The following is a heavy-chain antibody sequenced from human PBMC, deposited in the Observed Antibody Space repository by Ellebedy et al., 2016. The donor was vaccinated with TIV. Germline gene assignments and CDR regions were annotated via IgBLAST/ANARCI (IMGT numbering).Heavy chain of an antibody. V-gene: IGHV4-59*04. J-gene: IGHJ4*02. D-gene: IGHD6-19*01. CDR2: IYYSGST. Sequence: MPSETLSLSCAVYGGSISSYYWSWIRQPPGKGLEWIGYIYYSGSTYYNPSLKSRVTISVDTSKNQFSLKLSSVTAADTAVYYCACAVAGNGLGYWGQGTLVTVSS. CDR3: ACAVAGNGLGY. CDR1: GGSISSYY.